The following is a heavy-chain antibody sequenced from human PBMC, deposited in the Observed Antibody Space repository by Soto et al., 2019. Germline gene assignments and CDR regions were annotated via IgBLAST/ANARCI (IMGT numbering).Heavy chain of an antibody. J-gene: IGHJ6*02. Sequence: GGSLRLSCAASGSTFSTYAMNWVRQAPGKGLEWVSAISGSSGSIYYADSVKGRFTISRDNAKNSLYLQMNSLRDEDTAVYYCARKNTYYYDSSGRMDVWGQGTTVTVSS. CDR1: GSTFSTYA. V-gene: IGHV3-48*02. CDR2: ISGSSGSI. D-gene: IGHD3-22*01. CDR3: ARKNTYYYDSSGRMDV.